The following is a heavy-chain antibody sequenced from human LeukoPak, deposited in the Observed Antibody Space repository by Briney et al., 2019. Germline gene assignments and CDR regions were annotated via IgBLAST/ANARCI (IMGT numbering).Heavy chain of an antibody. CDR1: GGSISSGSYY. Sequence: SETLSLTCTVSGGSISSGSYYWSWIRQPAGKGLEWIGRIYTSGSTNYNPSLKSRVTISVDTSKNQFSLKLSSVTAADTAVFYCARENAGGGVYGDYLGRRLDYWGQGTLVTVSS. J-gene: IGHJ4*02. D-gene: IGHD4-17*01. CDR3: ARENAGGGVYGDYLGRRLDY. CDR2: IYTSGST. V-gene: IGHV4-61*02.